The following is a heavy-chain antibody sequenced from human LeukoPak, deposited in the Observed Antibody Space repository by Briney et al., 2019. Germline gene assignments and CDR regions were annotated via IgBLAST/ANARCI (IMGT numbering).Heavy chain of an antibody. CDR2: IWYDGSNK. Sequence: GRSLRLSCAASGFTFSSYGMHWVRQAPGKGLEWVAVIWYDGSNKYYADSVKGRFTISRDNSKSTLYLQMNSLRAEDTAVYYCAKEGGPGGRDGYNSNWGQGTLVTVSS. CDR1: GFTFSSYG. D-gene: IGHD5-24*01. J-gene: IGHJ4*02. V-gene: IGHV3-33*06. CDR3: AKEGGPGGRDGYNSN.